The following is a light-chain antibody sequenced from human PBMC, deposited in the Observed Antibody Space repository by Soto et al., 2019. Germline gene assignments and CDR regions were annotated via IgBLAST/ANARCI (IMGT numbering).Light chain of an antibody. CDR2: AAS. CDR3: PQVNSFPST. V-gene: IGKV1-9*01. CDR1: QGISSH. Sequence: IQLTQSPSSLSASVGDRVTITCRASQGISSHLAWYQQKPGKAPKLLIYAASTLQTGVPSRFSGGGSGTDFTLTLSSLQPEDFATYYCPQVNSFPSTFGQGTRLEIK. J-gene: IGKJ5*01.